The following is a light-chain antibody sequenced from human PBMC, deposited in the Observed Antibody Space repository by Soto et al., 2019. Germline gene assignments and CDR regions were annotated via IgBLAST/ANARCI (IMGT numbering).Light chain of an antibody. CDR3: SSYASSVSYV. V-gene: IGLV2-14*01. CDR2: EVS. J-gene: IGLJ1*01. CDR1: SSDVGGYNY. Sequence: QSALTQPASVSGSPGQSITISCTGTSSDVGGYNYVTWYQQHPGKAPKFIIYEVSNRPEGAPNRFFGSKSGNTASLTISGLQAEDEADYYCSSYASSVSYVFGTGTKVTVL.